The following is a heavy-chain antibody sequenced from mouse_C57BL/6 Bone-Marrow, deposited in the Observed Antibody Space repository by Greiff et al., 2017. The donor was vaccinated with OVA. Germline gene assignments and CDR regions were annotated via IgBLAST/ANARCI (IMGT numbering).Heavy chain of an antibody. J-gene: IGHJ4*01. D-gene: IGHD1-1*01. CDR1: GYSFTDYN. V-gene: IGHV1-39*01. Sequence: EVKLMESGPELVKPGASVKISCKASGYSFTDYNMNWVKQSNGKSLEWIGVINPNYGTTSYNQKFKGKATLTVDQSSSTAYMQLNSLTSEDSAVYYCARTGYDYYAYYAMDYWGQGTSVTVSS. CDR3: ARTGYDYYAYYAMDY. CDR2: INPNYGTT.